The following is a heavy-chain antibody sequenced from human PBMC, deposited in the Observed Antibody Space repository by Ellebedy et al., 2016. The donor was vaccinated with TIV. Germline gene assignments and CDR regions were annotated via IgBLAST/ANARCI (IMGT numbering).Heavy chain of an antibody. CDR3: ARHVIVVVPAAIWFDP. V-gene: IGHV4-39*01. J-gene: IGHJ5*02. CDR1: GGSISSYY. CDR2: IYYSGST. D-gene: IGHD2-2*01. Sequence: MPGGSLRLSCTVSGGSISSYYWGWISQPPGKGLEWIGSIYYSGSTYYNPSLKSRVTISVDTSKNQFSLKLSSVTAADTAVYYCARHVIVVVPAAIWFDPWGQGTLVTVSS.